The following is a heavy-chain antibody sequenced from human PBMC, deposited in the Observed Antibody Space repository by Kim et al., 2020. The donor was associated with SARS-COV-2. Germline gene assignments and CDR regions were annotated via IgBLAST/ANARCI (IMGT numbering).Heavy chain of an antibody. CDR3: ARIGYCSGGSCYFGWFDP. V-gene: IGHV2-26*01. Sequence: SGPTLVNPTETLTLTCTVSGFSLSNARMGVSWIRQPPGKALEWLAHIFSNDEKSYSTSLKSRLTISKDTSKSQVVLTMTNMDPVDTATYYCARIGYCSGGSCYFGWFDPWGQGTLVTVSS. CDR2: IFSNDEK. D-gene: IGHD2-15*01. CDR1: GFSLSNARMG. J-gene: IGHJ5*02.